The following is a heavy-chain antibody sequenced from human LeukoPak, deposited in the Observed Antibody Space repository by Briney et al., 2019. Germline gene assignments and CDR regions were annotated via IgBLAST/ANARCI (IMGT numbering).Heavy chain of an antibody. J-gene: IGHJ4*02. V-gene: IGHV4-59*01. D-gene: IGHD2-2*01. CDR3: ARGRRYCSSTSCSAPFDY. CDR1: GSSISSYY. Sequence: PSETLSLTCTVSGSSISSYYWSWIRQPPGKGLEWIGYIYYSGSTNYNPSLKSRVTISVDTSKNQFSLKLSSVTAADTAVYYCARGRRYCSSTSCSAPFDYWGQGTLVTVSS. CDR2: IYYSGST.